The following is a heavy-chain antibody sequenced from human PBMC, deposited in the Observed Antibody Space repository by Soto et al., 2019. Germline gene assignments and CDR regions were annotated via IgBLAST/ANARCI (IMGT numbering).Heavy chain of an antibody. V-gene: IGHV4-39*01. CDR2: IYYSGST. Sequence: PSETLSLTCTVSGGSISSSSYYWGWIRQPPGKGLEWIGSIYYSGSTYYNPSLKSRVTISVDTSKNQFSLKLSSVTAADTAVYYCATDTRGYSYGYGFDYWGQGTLVTVSS. CDR1: GGSISSSSYY. J-gene: IGHJ4*02. D-gene: IGHD5-18*01. CDR3: ATDTRGYSYGYGFDY.